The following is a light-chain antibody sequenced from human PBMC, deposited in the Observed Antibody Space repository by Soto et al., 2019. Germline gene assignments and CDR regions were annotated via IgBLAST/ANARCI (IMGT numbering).Light chain of an antibody. CDR1: QGINIW. CDR3: QQYNVYWT. Sequence: DIQMTQSPSSVSASVGDRVTITCRASQGINIWLAWYQQKPGRAPKLLIYRASTLDRGVPSRFSGSGSGTEFTLTITNLQPDDFATYYCQQYNVYWTFGQGTKVDI. V-gene: IGKV1-5*03. CDR2: RAS. J-gene: IGKJ1*01.